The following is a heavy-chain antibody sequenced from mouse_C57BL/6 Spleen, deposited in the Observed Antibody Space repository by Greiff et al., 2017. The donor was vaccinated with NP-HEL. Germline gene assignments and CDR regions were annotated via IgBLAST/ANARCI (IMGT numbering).Heavy chain of an antibody. CDR3: ARKGAYYSNLYYAMDY. CDR1: GYTFTSYW. J-gene: IGHJ4*01. D-gene: IGHD2-5*01. CDR2: IYPSDSET. Sequence: VQLQQSGAELVRPGSSVKLSCKASGYTFTSYWMDWVKQRPGQGLEWIGNIYPSDSETHYNQKFKDKATLTVDKSSSTAYMQLSSLTSEDSAVYYCARKGAYYSNLYYAMDYWGQGTSVTVSS. V-gene: IGHV1-61*01.